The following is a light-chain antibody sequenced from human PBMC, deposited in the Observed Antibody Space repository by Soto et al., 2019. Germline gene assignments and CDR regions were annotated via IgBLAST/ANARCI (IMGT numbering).Light chain of an antibody. CDR1: QSVSSY. J-gene: IGKJ1*01. Sequence: EIVLPQSHATMSLSPGESSTLSCRASQSVSSYLAWYQQKPGQANRLLIYDASNRATGIPARFSGSGSGTDFTLTISSLEPEEFAVYYCQQRSNWSWTFGQGTKVDIK. V-gene: IGKV3-11*01. CDR3: QQRSNWSWT. CDR2: DAS.